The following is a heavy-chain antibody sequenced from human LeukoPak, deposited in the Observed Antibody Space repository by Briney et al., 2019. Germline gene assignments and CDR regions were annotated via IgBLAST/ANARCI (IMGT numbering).Heavy chain of an antibody. CDR2: ISGSGDNT. Sequence: GGSLRLSCAASGFTFSSHGMSWVRQAPGKGLEWVSTISGSGDNTYYADSVKGRFTISRDNSKSTVYLQVNSLRAEDTALYYCARDDGWIQFNLWGQGTLVTVSS. CDR3: ARDDGWIQFNL. V-gene: IGHV3-23*01. J-gene: IGHJ4*02. D-gene: IGHD5-24*01. CDR1: GFTFSSHG.